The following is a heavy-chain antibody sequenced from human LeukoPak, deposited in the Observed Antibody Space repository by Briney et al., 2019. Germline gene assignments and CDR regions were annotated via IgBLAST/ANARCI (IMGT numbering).Heavy chain of an antibody. CDR2: IYPGDSDT. CDR1: GYSFTSYW. Sequence: GESLKISCKGSGYSFTSYWIGWVRQMPGKGLEWMGIIYPGDSDTRYTPSFQGQVIISADKSTGTVYLQWTSLKASDTAIYYCARLECSSTTCPFAYWGQGTLVTVSS. CDR3: ARLECSSTTCPFAY. J-gene: IGHJ4*02. D-gene: IGHD2-2*01. V-gene: IGHV5-51*01.